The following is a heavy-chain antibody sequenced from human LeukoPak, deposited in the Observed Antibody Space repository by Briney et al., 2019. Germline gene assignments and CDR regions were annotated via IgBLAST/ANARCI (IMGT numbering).Heavy chain of an antibody. V-gene: IGHV4-31*03. CDR3: ARVRDILTGQTLIDY. J-gene: IGHJ4*02. CDR2: IYYSGST. D-gene: IGHD3-9*01. CDR1: GGSISSGGYY. Sequence: SETLSLTCTVSGGSISSGGYYWSWIRQHPGKGLEWIGYIYYSGSTYYNPSLKSRVTISVDTSKNQFSLKLSSVTAADTAVYCCARVRDILTGQTLIDYWGQGTLVTVSS.